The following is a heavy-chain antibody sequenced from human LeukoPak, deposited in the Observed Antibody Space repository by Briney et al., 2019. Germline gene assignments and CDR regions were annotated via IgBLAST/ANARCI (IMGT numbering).Heavy chain of an antibody. J-gene: IGHJ4*02. CDR3: ARASAVAGTRDY. Sequence: PGGSVRLSCAASGFSFSTYWMSWVRQAPGKGREGVANIKPDGSDKYYVDSVKGRFTTSRDNAKNSLYLQMNSLRAEDSALYYCARASAVAGTRDYWGQGTLVTVSS. CDR1: GFSFSTYW. V-gene: IGHV3-7*01. D-gene: IGHD6-19*01. CDR2: IKPDGSDK.